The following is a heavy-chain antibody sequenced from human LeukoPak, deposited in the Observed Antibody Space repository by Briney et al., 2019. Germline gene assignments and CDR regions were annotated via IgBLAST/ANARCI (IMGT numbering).Heavy chain of an antibody. CDR3: ARDRYCSSTSCYRVRFWFDH. J-gene: IGHJ5*02. CDR2: IYYSGST. D-gene: IGHD2-2*02. V-gene: IGHV4-39*07. CDR1: GGSISSSSYY. Sequence: SETLSLTCTVSGGSISSSSYYWGWIRQPPGKGLEWIGSIYYSGSTYYNPSLKSRVTISVDTSKNQFSLKLSSVTAADTAVYYCARDRYCSSTSCYRVRFWFDHWGQGTLVTVSS.